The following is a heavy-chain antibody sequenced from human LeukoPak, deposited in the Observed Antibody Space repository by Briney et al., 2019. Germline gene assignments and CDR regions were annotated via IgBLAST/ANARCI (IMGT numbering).Heavy chain of an antibody. V-gene: IGHV3-23*01. J-gene: IGHJ4*02. CDR3: AKKSSSWYREIDY. D-gene: IGHD6-13*01. CDR1: GFTFSSYT. Sequence: GGSLRLSCTASGFTFSSYTMNWVRQAPGKGLEWVSAISGSGGSTYYADSVKGRFTISRDNSKNTLYLQMNSLRAEDTAVYYCAKKSSSWYREIDYWGQGTLVTVSS. CDR2: ISGSGGST.